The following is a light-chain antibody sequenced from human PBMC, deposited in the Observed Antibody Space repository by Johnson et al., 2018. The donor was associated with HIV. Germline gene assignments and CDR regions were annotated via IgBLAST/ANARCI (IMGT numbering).Light chain of an antibody. CDR3: GTWDNSLSTGGG. Sequence: QSVLTQPPSVSAAPGQKVTISCSGSSSNIGNNYVSWYQQLPGTAPKLLIYDNNKRPSGIPDRFSGSKSGTSATLGITGLQTGDEADYYCGTWDNSLSTGGGFGTGTKVIVL. CDR1: SSNIGNNY. CDR2: DNN. J-gene: IGLJ1*01. V-gene: IGLV1-51*01.